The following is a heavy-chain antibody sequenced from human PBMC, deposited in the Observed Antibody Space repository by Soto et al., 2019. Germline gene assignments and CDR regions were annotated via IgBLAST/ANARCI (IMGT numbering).Heavy chain of an antibody. CDR3: ARGTSANSYFDY. Sequence: PSETLSLTCSASGGSVRSGGYYWTWLRQDPRKGLEWIGYIYDNVKTDYNPSLRSRTRISVDTSKNQFSLDLRSVTAADTAVYYCARGTSANSYFDYWGQGKTVTVSS. CDR2: IYDNVKT. J-gene: IGHJ4*02. CDR1: GGSVRSGGYY. V-gene: IGHV4-31*02. D-gene: IGHD1-1*01.